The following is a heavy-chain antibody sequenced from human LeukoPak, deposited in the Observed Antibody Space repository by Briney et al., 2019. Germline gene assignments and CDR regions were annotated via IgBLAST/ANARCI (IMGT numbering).Heavy chain of an antibody. CDR2: ISVYNGNT. J-gene: IGHJ4*02. CDR1: GYTFISSG. Sequence: ASVTVSCKASGYTFISSGIAWVRQAPGQGLEWMGWISVYNGNTDYAQKLQGRVTMTTDTSTSTAYMELRSLRSDDTAVYYCAREGGYSNSWYGDWGQGTLVTVSS. D-gene: IGHD6-13*01. CDR3: AREGGYSNSWYGD. V-gene: IGHV1-18*01.